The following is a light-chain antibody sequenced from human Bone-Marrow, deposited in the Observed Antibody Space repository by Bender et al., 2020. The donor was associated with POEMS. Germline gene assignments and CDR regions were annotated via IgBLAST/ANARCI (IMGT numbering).Light chain of an antibody. CDR3: AAWDDSLNGRWV. CDR2: SSH. Sequence: QSVLTQPPSASGTPGQRVTISCSGGSSNIGAHAVNWYQHLPGTAPKLLIYSSHRRPSEGPDRFSASKSGTSASLAISGLQSDDEGDYYCAAWDDSLNGRWVFGGGTKLTVL. CDR1: SSNIGAHA. J-gene: IGLJ3*02. V-gene: IGLV1-44*01.